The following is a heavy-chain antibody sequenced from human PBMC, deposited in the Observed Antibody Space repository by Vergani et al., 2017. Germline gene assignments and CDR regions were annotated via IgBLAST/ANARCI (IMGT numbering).Heavy chain of an antibody. D-gene: IGHD3-22*01. J-gene: IGHJ3*02. CDR3: ARDHFYYDSSGAAGRAFDI. Sequence: QVQLVQSGSELKKPGASVKVSCKASGYTFTGYYMHWVRQAPGQGLEWMGWISAYNGNTNYAQKLQGRVTMTTDTSTSTAYMELRSLRSDDTAVYYCARDHFYYDSSGAAGRAFDIWGQGTMVTVSS. CDR1: GYTFTGYY. CDR2: ISAYNGNT. V-gene: IGHV1-18*04.